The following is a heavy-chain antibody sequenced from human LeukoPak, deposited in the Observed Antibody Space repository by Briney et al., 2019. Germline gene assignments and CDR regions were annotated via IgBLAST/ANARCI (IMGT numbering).Heavy chain of an antibody. CDR3: ARHVLELGRGLYYYYYMDV. V-gene: IGHV1-2*02. Sequence: ASVKVSCKASGYTFTGYYMHWVRQAPGQGLEWMGWINPNSGGTNYAQKFQGRVTMTRDTSISTAYMELSSLRSEDTAVYYCARHVLELGRGLYYYYYMDVWGKGTTVTVSS. CDR2: INPNSGGT. D-gene: IGHD1-7*01. J-gene: IGHJ6*03. CDR1: GYTFTGYY.